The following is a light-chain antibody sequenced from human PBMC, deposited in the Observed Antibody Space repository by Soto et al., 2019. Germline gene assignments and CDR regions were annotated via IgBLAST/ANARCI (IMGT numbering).Light chain of an antibody. CDR1: QDIRTS. V-gene: IGKV1-33*01. CDR2: GAS. Sequence: DIQMTQSPSSLSASVGARVSITCQASQDIRTSLSWFQQKPGRAPKLLIYGASDLETGVPSRFSGSGSGTDFTFTISSLQPEDIAAYYCQHFHNLPPFTFGPGTRGDVK. J-gene: IGKJ3*01. CDR3: QHFHNLPPFT.